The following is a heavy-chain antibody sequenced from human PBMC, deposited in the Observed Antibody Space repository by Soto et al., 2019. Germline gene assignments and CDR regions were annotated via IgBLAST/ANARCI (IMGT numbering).Heavy chain of an antibody. J-gene: IGHJ4*02. CDR2: IYHSGST. CDR1: GGSISSGGYS. V-gene: IGHV4-30-2*01. CDR3: ARGQVVAAKH. D-gene: IGHD2-15*01. Sequence: SETLSLTCAVSGGSISSGGYSWGWIRQPPGKGLEWIGYIYHSGSTYYNPSLKSRVTISVDRSKNQFSLKLSSVTAADTAVYYCARGQVVAAKHWGQGTLVTVS.